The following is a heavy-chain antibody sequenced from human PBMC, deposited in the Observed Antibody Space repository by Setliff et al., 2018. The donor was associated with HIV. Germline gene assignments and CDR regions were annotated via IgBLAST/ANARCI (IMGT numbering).Heavy chain of an antibody. D-gene: IGHD2-15*01. CDR3: ARGPATSGLGYYMDV. J-gene: IGHJ6*03. Sequence: SETLSLTCTVSRGSITSHYWSWIRQAPGKGLEWIGFVYCSGDANYNPSLKSRVSMSVDTSKNQMSLKVTSSSAADTAVYYCARGPATSGLGYYMDVWGKGTTVTVSS. CDR1: RGSITSHY. V-gene: IGHV4-59*11. CDR2: VYCSGDA.